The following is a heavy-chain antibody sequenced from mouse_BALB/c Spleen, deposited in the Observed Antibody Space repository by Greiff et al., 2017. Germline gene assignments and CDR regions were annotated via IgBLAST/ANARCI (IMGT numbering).Heavy chain of an antibody. Sequence: EVQVVESGPELVKPGASVKMSCKASGYTFTSYVMHWVKQKPGQGLEWIGYINPYNDGTKYNEKFKGKATLTSDKSSSTAYMELSSLTSGDSAVYYCASPPYGNYPAWFAYWGQGTLVTVSA. CDR1: GYTFTSYV. V-gene: IGHV1-14*01. CDR2: INPYNDGT. D-gene: IGHD2-1*01. CDR3: ASPPYGNYPAWFAY. J-gene: IGHJ3*01.